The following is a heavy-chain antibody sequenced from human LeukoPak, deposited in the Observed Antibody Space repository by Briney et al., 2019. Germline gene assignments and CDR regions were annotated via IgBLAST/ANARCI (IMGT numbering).Heavy chain of an antibody. CDR3: ARGRGYSGYHRFNWFDT. CDR2: IYTSGST. J-gene: IGHJ5*02. CDR1: GGSISSGSYY. D-gene: IGHD5-12*01. Sequence: PSETLSLTCTVSGGSISSGSYYWSWIRQPAGKGLEWIGRIYTSGSTNYNPSLKSRVTISVDTSKNQFSLKLSSVAAADTAVYYCARGRGYSGYHRFNWFDTWGQGTLVTVSS. V-gene: IGHV4-61*02.